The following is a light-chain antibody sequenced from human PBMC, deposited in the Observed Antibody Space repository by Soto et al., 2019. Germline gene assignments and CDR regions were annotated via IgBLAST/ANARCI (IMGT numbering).Light chain of an antibody. CDR1: PSVTNF. CDR2: GAF. V-gene: IGKV3D-15*01. J-gene: IGKJ1*01. CDR3: QHYNNWPPWT. Sequence: SPGERATLSCRASPSVTNFLAWYQQKPGQAPRLLIYGAFNRATGIPARFSGSGSGTDFTLTISALQSEDFAVYYCQHYNNWPPWTFGQGTKVDI.